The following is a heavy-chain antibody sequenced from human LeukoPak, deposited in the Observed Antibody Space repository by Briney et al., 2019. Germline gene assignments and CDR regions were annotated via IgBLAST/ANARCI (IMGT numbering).Heavy chain of an antibody. V-gene: IGHV3-66*01. CDR3: ASSIVGATTRSAFDI. CDR1: GFTVSSNY. J-gene: IGHJ3*02. CDR2: IYSGGST. D-gene: IGHD1-26*01. Sequence: GGSLRLSCAASGFTVSSNYMSWVRQAPGKGLEWVSVIYSGGSTYYADSVKGRFTISRDNSKNTLYLQMNSLRAEDTAVYYCASSIVGATTRSAFDIWGQGTMVTVSS.